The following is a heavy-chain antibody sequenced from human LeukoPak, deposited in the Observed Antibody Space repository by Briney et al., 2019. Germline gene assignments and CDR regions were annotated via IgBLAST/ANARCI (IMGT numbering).Heavy chain of an antibody. CDR3: AILGASFYFDY. J-gene: IGHJ4*02. D-gene: IGHD4/OR15-4a*01. Sequence: SVKVSCKASVGTFSSYAISLVRQAPGPGLEWMGGIIPIFGTANYAQKFQGRVTITTDESTSTAYMELSSLRYEDTAVYYCAILGASFYFDYWGQGTLVTVSS. CDR2: IIPIFGTA. V-gene: IGHV1-69*05. CDR1: VGTFSSYA.